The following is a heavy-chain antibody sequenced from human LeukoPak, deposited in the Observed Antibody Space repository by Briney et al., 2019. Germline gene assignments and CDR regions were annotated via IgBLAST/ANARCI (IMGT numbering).Heavy chain of an antibody. CDR2: IRYDGSNK. Sequence: GGSLRLSCAASGFTFSSYGMHWVRQAPGKGLEGVAFIRYDGSNKYYADSVKGRFTISRDNSKNTLYLQMNSLRAEDTAVYYCAKDHFWAFDIWGQGTMVTVSS. D-gene: IGHD3-3*02. CDR3: AKDHFWAFDI. V-gene: IGHV3-30*02. CDR1: GFTFSSYG. J-gene: IGHJ3*02.